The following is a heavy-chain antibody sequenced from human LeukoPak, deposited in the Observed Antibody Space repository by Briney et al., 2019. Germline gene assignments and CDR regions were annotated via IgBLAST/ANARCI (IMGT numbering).Heavy chain of an antibody. D-gene: IGHD6-6*01. V-gene: IGHV3-23*01. CDR1: GFTFSSYS. J-gene: IGHJ4*02. CDR2: VSGTGITT. CDR3: AKTGLYSSSSRGYFDS. Sequence: GGSLRLSCAASGFTFSSYSMNWVRQLPGKGLQWVAVVSGTGITTYYAPSVKGRFTISRDNSKNTYYLQMNSLRAEDTARYYCAKTGLYSSSSRGYFDSWGQGTLVTVSS.